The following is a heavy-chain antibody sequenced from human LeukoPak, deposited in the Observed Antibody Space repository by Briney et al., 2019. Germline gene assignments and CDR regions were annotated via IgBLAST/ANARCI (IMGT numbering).Heavy chain of an antibody. CDR1: GYTSTGYY. CDR2: INPNSGGT. J-gene: IGHJ4*02. CDR3: AREGREFGPHKLAGFDY. D-gene: IGHD1-1*01. V-gene: IGHV1-2*02. Sequence: ASVKVSCKASGYTSTGYYMHWVRQAPGQGLEWMGWINPNSGGTNYAQKFQGRVTMTRDTSISTAYMELSRLRYDDTAVYYCAREGREFGPHKLAGFDYWGQGTLVTVSS.